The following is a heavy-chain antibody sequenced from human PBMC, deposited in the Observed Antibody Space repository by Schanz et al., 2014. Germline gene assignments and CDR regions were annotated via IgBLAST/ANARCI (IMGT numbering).Heavy chain of an antibody. Sequence: VQLVESGGGVVQPGRSLRLSCAASGFTVSNSYIHWVRQAPGKGLEWVSYISRSSSTIYYADSVRGRFTISRDNAKNSLYLQMNSLRAEDTAVYYCARDSGSHYLVDYWGQGTLVTVSS. D-gene: IGHD1-26*01. CDR3: ARDSGSHYLVDY. CDR1: GFTVSNSY. CDR2: ISRSSSTI. J-gene: IGHJ4*02. V-gene: IGHV3-48*01.